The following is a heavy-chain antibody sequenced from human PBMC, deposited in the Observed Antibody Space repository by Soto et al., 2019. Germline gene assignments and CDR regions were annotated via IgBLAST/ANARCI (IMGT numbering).Heavy chain of an antibody. CDR1: GYTFASCG. CDR2: ISAYNGNT. CDR3: ARDYGLRGYYDSSGYCDY. Sequence: EASVKVSCKASGYTFASCGISWVRQAPGQGLEWMGWISAYNGNTNYAQKLQGRVTMTTDTSTSTAYMELRSLRSDDTAVYYCARDYGLRGYYDSSGYCDYWGQGTLVTVSS. D-gene: IGHD3-22*01. J-gene: IGHJ4*02. V-gene: IGHV1-18*01.